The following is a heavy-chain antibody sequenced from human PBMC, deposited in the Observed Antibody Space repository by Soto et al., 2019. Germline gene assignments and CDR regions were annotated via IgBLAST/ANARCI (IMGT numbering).Heavy chain of an antibody. Sequence: PSETLSLTCTVSGGSISSGDYYWSWIRQGPGKGLEWIGYIYCSGSTYYNPSLKSRVAMSVDTSKNLFSLKLSSVTAADTAIYYCARDGRIGAAGRFDYWGQGTLVTVSS. CDR2: IYCSGST. CDR1: GGSISSGDYY. CDR3: ARDGRIGAAGRFDY. V-gene: IGHV4-31*03. J-gene: IGHJ4*02. D-gene: IGHD6-13*01.